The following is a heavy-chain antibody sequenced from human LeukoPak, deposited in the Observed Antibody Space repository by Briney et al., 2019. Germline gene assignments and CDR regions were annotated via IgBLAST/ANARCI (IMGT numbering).Heavy chain of an antibody. CDR1: GFTFSNYA. J-gene: IGHJ4*02. CDR3: AKVYYDILTSYSRHFDY. CDR2: LSIIGGTP. Sequence: PGGSLRLSCAASGFTFSNYAMSWVRQAPGKGLEWVSTLSIIGGTPYYADSVRGRFTISRDNSKNSLYLQMNSLRAEDTAIYYCAKVYYDILTSYSRHFDYWGQGVLVSVSS. V-gene: IGHV3-23*01. D-gene: IGHD3-9*01.